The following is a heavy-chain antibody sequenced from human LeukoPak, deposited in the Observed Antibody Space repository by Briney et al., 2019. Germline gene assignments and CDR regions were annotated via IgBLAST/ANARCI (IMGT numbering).Heavy chain of an antibody. CDR2: INPSGGST. J-gene: IGHJ4*02. CDR3: ARDRIPYYGGNSGSLDD. Sequence: EASVKVSCKASGYTFTSYYMHWVRQAPGQGLEWMGIINPSGGSTSYAQKFQGRVTMTRDMSTSTVYMELSSLRSEDTAVYYCARDRIPYYGGNSGSLDDWGQGTLVTVSS. CDR1: GYTFTSYY. V-gene: IGHV1-46*01. D-gene: IGHD4-23*01.